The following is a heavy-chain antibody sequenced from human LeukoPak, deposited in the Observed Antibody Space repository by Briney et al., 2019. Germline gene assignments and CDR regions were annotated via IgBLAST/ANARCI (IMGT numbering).Heavy chain of an antibody. Sequence: PGRSLRLSCAASGFTFDDYAMHWVRQAPGKGLEWVSGISWNSGSIVYADSVKGRFTISRDNAKNSLYLQMNSLRAEDTALYYCAKDMGYCSSTSCYVFDYWGQGTLVTVSS. CDR1: GFTFDDYA. CDR3: AKDMGYCSSTSCYVFDY. CDR2: ISWNSGSI. D-gene: IGHD2-2*01. V-gene: IGHV3-9*01. J-gene: IGHJ4*02.